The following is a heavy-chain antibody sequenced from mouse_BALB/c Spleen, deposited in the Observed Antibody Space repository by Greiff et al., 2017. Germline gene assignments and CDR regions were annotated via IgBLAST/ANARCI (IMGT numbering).Heavy chain of an antibody. CDR2: IYPGNVNT. CDR3: ARSGYDGYYFDY. V-gene: IGHV1S56*01. J-gene: IGHJ2*01. Sequence: QVQLQQSGPELVKPGASVRISCKASGYTFTSYYIHWVKQRPGQGLEWIGWIYPGNVNTKYNEKFKGKATLTADKSTSTAYMQLSSLTSEDSAVYFCARSGYDGYYFDYWGQGTTLTVSS. CDR1: GYTFTSYY. D-gene: IGHD2-14*01.